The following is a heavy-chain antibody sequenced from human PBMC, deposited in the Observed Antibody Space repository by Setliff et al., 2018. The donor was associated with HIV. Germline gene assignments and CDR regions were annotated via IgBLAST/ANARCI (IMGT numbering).Heavy chain of an antibody. CDR1: GYTVTELS. Sequence: GGSVKVSCKVSGYTVTELSINWVRQAPGKGPEWMGGFDHEDNKIVYAQKFQGRVTTTEDTSTDTAYMELSSLRPEDTAVYYCATRIRDGHRGYGYFDFWGQGTLVTVSS. CDR2: FDHEDNKI. J-gene: IGHJ4*02. CDR3: ATRIRDGHRGYGYFDF. V-gene: IGHV1-24*01. D-gene: IGHD5-12*01.